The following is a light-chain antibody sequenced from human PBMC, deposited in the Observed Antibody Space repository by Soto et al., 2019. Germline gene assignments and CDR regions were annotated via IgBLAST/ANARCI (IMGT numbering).Light chain of an antibody. CDR2: GAS. CDR3: QQYNNWPRT. V-gene: IGKV3-15*01. J-gene: IGKJ1*01. CDR1: QSVSSN. Sequence: EIVLTQSPATLSVSPGERPTLSCTARQSVSSNLAWYQQKPGQAPRLVIYGASTRATGIPARFSGSGSGTEFTLTISSLQSEDFAVYYCQQYNNWPRTFGQGTKVDIK.